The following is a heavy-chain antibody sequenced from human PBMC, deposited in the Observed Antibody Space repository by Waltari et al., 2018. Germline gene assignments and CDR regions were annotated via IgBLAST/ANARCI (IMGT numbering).Heavy chain of an antibody. CDR3: ARDRGSGLYLDS. V-gene: IGHV4-4*02. D-gene: IGHD2-15*01. J-gene: IGHJ4*02. Sequence: QLQLQQSGPGVVKSSESLSLTCAVSGDSMSGNYLWNWVRQSPGKVLEWIGQVHRSGRTNYHPSFASRVTVSIDTCNNQFSLKMPSPTAADTAMYYCARDRGSGLYLDSWGQGTLVTVS. CDR1: GDSMSGNYL. CDR2: VHRSGRT.